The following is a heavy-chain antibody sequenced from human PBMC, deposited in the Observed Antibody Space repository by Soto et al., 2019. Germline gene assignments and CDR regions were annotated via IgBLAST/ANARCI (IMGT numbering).Heavy chain of an antibody. V-gene: IGHV3-53*01. D-gene: IGHD6-19*01. CDR2: IYSGGST. Sequence: GGSLRLSCAASGFTVISNYMSWVLQAPWKGLEWVSVIYSGGSTYYADSVKGRFTISRHNSKNTLYLQMNSLRAEDTAVYYCAKDSTGIAVAGINYFDYWGQGTLVTVSS. CDR3: AKDSTGIAVAGINYFDY. CDR1: GFTVISNY. J-gene: IGHJ4*02.